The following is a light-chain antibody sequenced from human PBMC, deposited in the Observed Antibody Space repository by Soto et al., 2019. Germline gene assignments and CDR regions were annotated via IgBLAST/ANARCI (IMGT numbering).Light chain of an antibody. Sequence: EIVLTQSPGTLSLSPGERDTLSCRASQSVSSSYLAWYQQKPGQAPRLLIYGASSRATGIPDRFSGRGSGTDFALKISRLEREDFTVYYWQQYGSSPMYTCGQGPNLELK. V-gene: IGKV3-20*01. CDR1: QSVSSSY. CDR3: QQYGSSPMYT. J-gene: IGKJ2*01. CDR2: GAS.